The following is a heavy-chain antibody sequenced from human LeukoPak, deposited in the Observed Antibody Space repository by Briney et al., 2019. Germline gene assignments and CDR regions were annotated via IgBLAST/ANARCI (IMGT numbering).Heavy chain of an antibody. D-gene: IGHD3-3*01. CDR3: ARDWNYDFWSGYGY. J-gene: IGHJ4*02. CDR2: IYYSGST. V-gene: IGHV4-39*07. CDR1: GGSISSSSYY. Sequence: SETLSLTCTVSGGSISSSSYYWGWIRQPPGKGLEWIGSIYYSGSTYYNPSLKSRVTISVDTSKNQFSLKLSSVTAADTAVYYCARDWNYDFWSGYGYWGQGTLVTVS.